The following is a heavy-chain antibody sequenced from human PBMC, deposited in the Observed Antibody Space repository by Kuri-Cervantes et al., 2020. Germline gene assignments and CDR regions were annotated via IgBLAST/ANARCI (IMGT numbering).Heavy chain of an antibody. CDR1: GFTFSDYY. Sequence: GGSLRLSCAASGFTFSDYYMSWIRQAPGKGLEWVSYISSRSSTIYYADSVKGRFTISRDNAKNSLYLQMNSLRDEDTAVYYCARGAYCSGGSCYSRDYYGMDVWGQGTTVTVSS. CDR2: ISSRSSTI. V-gene: IGHV3-11*04. D-gene: IGHD2-15*01. J-gene: IGHJ6*02. CDR3: ARGAYCSGGSCYSRDYYGMDV.